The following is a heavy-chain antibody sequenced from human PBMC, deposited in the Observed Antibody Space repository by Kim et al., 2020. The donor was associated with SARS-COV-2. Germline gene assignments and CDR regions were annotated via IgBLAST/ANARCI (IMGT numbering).Heavy chain of an antibody. CDR3: ASRRYTGTYYYFDY. Sequence: GGSLRLSCAASGFTFSSYWMHWVRQAPGKWLVWVSRINSDGGTTSYADSVKVRFTISRDNAKSTLYLQMNSLSAEDTAVYYCASRRYTGTYYYFDYWGQGTLVTVSS. CDR1: GFTFSSYW. D-gene: IGHD1-26*01. CDR2: INSDGGTT. J-gene: IGHJ4*02. V-gene: IGHV3-74*01.